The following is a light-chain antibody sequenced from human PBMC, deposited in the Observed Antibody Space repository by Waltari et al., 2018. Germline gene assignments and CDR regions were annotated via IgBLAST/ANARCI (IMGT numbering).Light chain of an antibody. CDR3: QAWDSSTGV. J-gene: IGLJ3*02. CDR1: NLDNKS. CDR2: EDT. V-gene: IGLV3-1*01. Sequence: SYELTQPPSVSVSPGQPASTSCSGANLDNKSACWYQQKPGQSPALVIYEDTKWPSGIPDRFSGSNSGNTATLTISGTQPMDEADYYCQAWDSSTGVFGGGTRLTVL.